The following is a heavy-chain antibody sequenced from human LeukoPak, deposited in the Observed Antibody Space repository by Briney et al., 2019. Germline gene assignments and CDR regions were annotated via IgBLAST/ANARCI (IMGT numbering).Heavy chain of an antibody. Sequence: SETLSLTCSVSGGSISGNYWSWIRQPAGKGLEWIGRIYSSGSTNYNPSLKSRVTMSVDTSKNQFSLQLSSVTAADTAVYYCAGDTYVPLVAHEYYSGLDVWGQGTTVSVSS. CDR1: GGSISGNY. J-gene: IGHJ6*02. V-gene: IGHV4-4*07. D-gene: IGHD3-16*01. CDR2: IYSSGST. CDR3: AGDTYVPLVAHEYYSGLDV.